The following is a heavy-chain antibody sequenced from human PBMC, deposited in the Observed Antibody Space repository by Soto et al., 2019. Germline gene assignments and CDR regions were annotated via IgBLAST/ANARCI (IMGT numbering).Heavy chain of an antibody. CDR2: INAGNGNT. D-gene: IGHD3-22*01. V-gene: IGHV1-3*01. Sequence: GALVKVSCKASGYTFTSYAMHWVRQAPGQRLEWMGWINAGNGNTKYSQKFQGRVTITRDTSASTAYMELSSLRSEDTAVYYCARDQVDGYYALNYYYYGMDVWGQGTTVTVSS. CDR1: GYTFTSYA. CDR3: ARDQVDGYYALNYYYYGMDV. J-gene: IGHJ6*02.